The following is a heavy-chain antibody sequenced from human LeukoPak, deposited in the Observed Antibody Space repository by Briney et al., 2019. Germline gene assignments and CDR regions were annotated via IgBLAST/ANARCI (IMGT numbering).Heavy chain of an antibody. CDR2: VGRDGSEK. V-gene: IGHV3-7*01. CDR3: AKVGTWELQRVFEN. CDR1: GFTFSDYW. Sequence: QPGGSLRLSCAASGFTFSDYWMTWVRQVPGKGLEWVANVGRDGSEKNVDSVEGRFTISRDNAKKSLDLEMNGLRVEDTALYYCAKVGTWELQRVFENWGQGTLVTVSS. D-gene: IGHD1-26*01. J-gene: IGHJ4*02.